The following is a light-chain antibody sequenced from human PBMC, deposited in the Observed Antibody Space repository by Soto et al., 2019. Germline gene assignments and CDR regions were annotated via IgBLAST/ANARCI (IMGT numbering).Light chain of an antibody. CDR2: GAS. CDR3: LQYGTAPYT. Sequence: ETVLRQTPGTLSLSPGERATLSCRASQSVINSYLAWYQQIPGQPPRLLIYGASTRATGVPDRFSGSGSGTDFTLTISRLEPEDFAVYYCLQYGTAPYTFGQGTKVDIK. J-gene: IGKJ2*01. V-gene: IGKV3-20*01. CDR1: QSVINSY.